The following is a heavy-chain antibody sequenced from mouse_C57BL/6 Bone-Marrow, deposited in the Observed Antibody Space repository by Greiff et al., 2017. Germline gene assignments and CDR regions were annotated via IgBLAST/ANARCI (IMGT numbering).Heavy chain of an antibody. CDR2: INPNNGGT. CDR1: GYTFTDYN. J-gene: IGHJ3*01. Sequence: VQLQQSGPELVKPGASVKMSCKASGYTFTDYNMHWVKQSHGKSLEWIGYINPNNGGTSYNQKFKGKATLTVNKSSSTAYLEHRSLTSEDSAVYYCADYYGSGYGGWFAYWGQGTLVTVSA. CDR3: ADYYGSGYGGWFAY. D-gene: IGHD1-1*01. V-gene: IGHV1-22*01.